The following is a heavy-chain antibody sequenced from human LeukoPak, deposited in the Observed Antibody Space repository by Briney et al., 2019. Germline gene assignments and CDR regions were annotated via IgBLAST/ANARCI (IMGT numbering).Heavy chain of an antibody. CDR2: IYYSGST. CDR3: ARHFGGAPTD. J-gene: IGHJ4*02. D-gene: IGHD3-16*01. Sequence: SETLSLTCTVSGGSISSSSNYWGWIRQPPGKGLEWIGSIYYSGSTYYNPSLKSRVTISVDTSKNQFSLKLSSVTAADTAVYYCARHFGGAPTDWGQGTLVTVSS. CDR1: GGSISSSSNY. V-gene: IGHV4-39*01.